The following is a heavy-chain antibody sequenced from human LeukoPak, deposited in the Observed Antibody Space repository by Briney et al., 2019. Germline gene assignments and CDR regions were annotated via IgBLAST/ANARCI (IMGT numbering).Heavy chain of an antibody. CDR1: GGTFSSYA. V-gene: IGHV1-69*13. J-gene: IGHJ4*02. CDR2: IIPIFGTA. CDR3: ARGDYCSSTSCYLTIDY. Sequence: SVKVSCKASGGTFSSYAISWVRQAPGQGLEWMGGIIPIFGTANYAQKFQGRVTITADESSSTAYMELSSLRSEDTAVYYCARGDYCSSTSCYLTIDYWGQGTLVTVSS. D-gene: IGHD2-2*01.